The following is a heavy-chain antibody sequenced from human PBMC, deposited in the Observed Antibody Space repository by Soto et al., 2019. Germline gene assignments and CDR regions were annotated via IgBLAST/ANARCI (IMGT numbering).Heavy chain of an antibody. CDR3: ARAGYCSGGSCYGYYYYYGMDV. CDR1: GGSISSGGYY. V-gene: IGHV4-31*03. Sequence: SETLSLTCTVSGGSISSGGYYWSWIRQHPGRGLEWIGYIYYSGSIYYNPSLKSRVTISVDTSKNQFSLDLSSVTAADTAVYYCARAGYCSGGSCYGYYYYYGMDVWGQGTTVTV. J-gene: IGHJ6*02. CDR2: IYYSGSI. D-gene: IGHD2-15*01.